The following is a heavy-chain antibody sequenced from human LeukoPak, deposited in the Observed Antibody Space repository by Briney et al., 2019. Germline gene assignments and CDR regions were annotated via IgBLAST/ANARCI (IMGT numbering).Heavy chain of an antibody. J-gene: IGHJ2*01. Sequence: SETLSLTCTVSGGSISSSSYYWGWIRQPPGKGLEWIGSIYYSGSTSYNPSLRSRLTISVDTSKNHFSLKLNSVTAADTAVYHCARGFLEGLLPYWYFDLWGRGTLVTVSS. CDR3: ARGFLEGLLPYWYFDL. V-gene: IGHV4-39*02. CDR1: GGSISSSSYY. D-gene: IGHD3-3*01. CDR2: IYYSGST.